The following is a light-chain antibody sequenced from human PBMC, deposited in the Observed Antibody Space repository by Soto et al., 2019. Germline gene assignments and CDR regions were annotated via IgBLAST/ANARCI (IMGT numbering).Light chain of an antibody. CDR1: QSVSSY. J-gene: IGKJ5*01. V-gene: IGKV3-11*01. CDR3: QQRSNWPPIT. Sequence: EIVLPQSTATLSLCPGERATLSCRASQSVSSYLAWYQQKPGQAPRLLIYDASNRATGIPARFSGSGSGTDFTLTISSLEPEDFAVYYCQQRSNWPPITFGQGTRLEIK. CDR2: DAS.